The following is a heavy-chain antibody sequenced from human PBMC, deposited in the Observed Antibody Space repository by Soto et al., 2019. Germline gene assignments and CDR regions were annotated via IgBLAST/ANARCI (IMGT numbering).Heavy chain of an antibody. V-gene: IGHV1-3*01. CDR2: INGGNGDT. CDR3: MWSAIRQSGRQIGPFDL. D-gene: IGHD2-21*01. Sequence: QVQLVQSGAEGKKPGSSVKVSCEASGYTFSSHALHWVRQAPGQRLEWMGRINGGNGDTRYSQRFQGRVTIISDTSESTGNMELNRLRLEDADVYYCMWSAIRQSGRQIGPFDLWGRGTQVTVSS. CDR1: GYTFSSHA. J-gene: IGHJ4*02.